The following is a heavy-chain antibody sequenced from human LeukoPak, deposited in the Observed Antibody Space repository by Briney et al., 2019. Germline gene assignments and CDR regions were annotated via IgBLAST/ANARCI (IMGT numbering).Heavy chain of an antibody. Sequence: QPGGSLLLSCASSGFPFSSYEMNWVRPAPGKGLEWVSYISSSGSAIYYADSVKGRFTISRDNAKNSLYLQMNSLRAEDTAVYYCARGQSYLSYWGQGTLVTVSS. J-gene: IGHJ4*02. CDR2: ISSSGSAI. CDR1: GFPFSSYE. CDR3: ARGQSYLSY. V-gene: IGHV3-48*03. D-gene: IGHD1-26*01.